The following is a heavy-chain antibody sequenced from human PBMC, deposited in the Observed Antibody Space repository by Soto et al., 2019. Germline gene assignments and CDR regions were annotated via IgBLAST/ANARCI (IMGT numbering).Heavy chain of an antibody. CDR2: ISFDGSNE. J-gene: IGHJ6*02. CDR1: GFTFSDYA. CDR3: ARPAATVIFYSGMDV. Sequence: RRLSCAASGFTFSDYAMHWVRQAPGKGLEWVAIISFDGSNEHYADSVQGRFTISRDNSENTLYLQTNSLRADDTAVYYCARPAATVIFYSGMDVWGQGTTVTVSS. D-gene: IGHD4-17*01. V-gene: IGHV3-30-3*01.